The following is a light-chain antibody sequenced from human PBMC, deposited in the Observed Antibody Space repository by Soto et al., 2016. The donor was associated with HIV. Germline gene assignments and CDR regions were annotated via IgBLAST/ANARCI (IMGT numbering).Light chain of an antibody. CDR2: DDS. CDR3: QVWDNISGHTYV. J-gene: IGLJ1*01. CDR1: NIGTKA. Sequence: SYVLTQPPSVSVASGETATITCGGDNIGTKAVHWYQQRPGQAPVLVLFDDSDRPSGIPESFSASKSQNTATLTIRRVEAGDEADFYCQVWDNISGHTYVFGTGTKVTV. V-gene: IGLV3-21*02.